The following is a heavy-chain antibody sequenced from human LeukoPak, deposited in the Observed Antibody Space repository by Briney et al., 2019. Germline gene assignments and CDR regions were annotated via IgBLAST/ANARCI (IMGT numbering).Heavy chain of an antibody. J-gene: IGHJ6*03. CDR2: IKQDESEK. CDR1: GLTFSSYW. CDR3: ARDQVYAFWSGRFDYYYYYMDV. D-gene: IGHD3-3*01. V-gene: IGHV3-7*01. Sequence: GGSLRLSCAASGLTFSSYWMSWVRQAPGKGLEWVANIKQDESEKYYVDSVKGRFTISRDNAKNSLYLQMNSLRAEDTAVYYCARDQVYAFWSGRFDYYYYYMDVWGKGTTVTVSS.